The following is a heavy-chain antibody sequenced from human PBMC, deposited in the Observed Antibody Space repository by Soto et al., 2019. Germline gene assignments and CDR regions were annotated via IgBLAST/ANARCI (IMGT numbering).Heavy chain of an antibody. CDR1: GGSIGSGGYS. CDR2: IYRGGST. CDR3: AKSQGDYWYFDL. J-gene: IGHJ2*01. V-gene: IGHV4-30-2*01. D-gene: IGHD2-21*01. Sequence: QLQLRESGSGLVKPSQTLSLTCAVSGGSIGSGGYSWTWIRQPPGKGLEWIGYIYRGGSTYYNPSLRSRVTISIDKSKEQFSLKLSSVTAADTAVYYCAKSQGDYWYFDLWGRGTLVTVSS.